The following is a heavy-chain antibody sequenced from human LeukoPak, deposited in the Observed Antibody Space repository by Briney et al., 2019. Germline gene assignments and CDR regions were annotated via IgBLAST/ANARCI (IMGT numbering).Heavy chain of an antibody. CDR2: IFYSGST. D-gene: IGHD2-15*01. J-gene: IGHJ6*02. V-gene: IGHV4-39*01. CDR1: GGSISTSSYY. CDR3: ARQLPTRIKNYGMDV. Sequence: PSETLSLTCTASGGSISTSSYYWDWIRQSPGKGLEWIGTIFYSGSTYYNPSLKSRVTISIGTSRNEFSLKLSSVTAADTAVYHCARQLPTRIKNYGMDVWGQGTTVTVSS.